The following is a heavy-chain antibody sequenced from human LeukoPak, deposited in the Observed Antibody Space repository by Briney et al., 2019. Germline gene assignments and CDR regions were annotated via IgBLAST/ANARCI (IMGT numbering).Heavy chain of an antibody. J-gene: IGHJ6*03. Sequence: SETLSLTCAVYGGSFSGYCWSWIRQPPGKGLEWIGEINHSGSTNYNPSLKSRATISVDTSKNQFSLSLSSVTAADTAVYYCACGVPHSYYYMDVWGKGTTVAVSS. CDR2: INHSGST. CDR3: ACGVPHSYYYMDV. V-gene: IGHV4-34*01. CDR1: GGSFSGYC. D-gene: IGHD3-10*01.